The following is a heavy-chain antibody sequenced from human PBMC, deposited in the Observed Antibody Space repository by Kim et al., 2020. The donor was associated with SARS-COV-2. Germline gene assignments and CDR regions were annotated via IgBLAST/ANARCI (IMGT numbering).Heavy chain of an antibody. CDR2: ISYDGSNK. CDR1: GFTFSSYA. CDR3: ARVADYPSGWYPLYYYYGVDV. D-gene: IGHD6-19*01. V-gene: IGHV3-30*04. J-gene: IGHJ6*02. Sequence: GGSLRLSCAASGFTFSSYAMHWVRQAPGKGLEWVAVISYDGSNKYYADSVKGRFTISRDNSKNTLYLQMNSLRAEDTAVYYCARVADYPSGWYPLYYYYGVDVWGQGTTVTVSS.